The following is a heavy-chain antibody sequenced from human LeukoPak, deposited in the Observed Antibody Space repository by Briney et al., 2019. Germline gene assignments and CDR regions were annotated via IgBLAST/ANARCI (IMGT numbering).Heavy chain of an antibody. V-gene: IGHV3-23*01. CDR1: GFTFSSYA. CDR2: ISGSGGST. Sequence: GGSLRLSCAASGFTFSSYAMSWVRQAPGKGLEWGSAISGSGGSTYYADSVKGRFTISRDNSKNTLYLQMNSLRAEDTAVYYCAKDIYSRDAFDIWGQGTLVTVSS. J-gene: IGHJ3*02. CDR3: AKDIYSRDAFDI. D-gene: IGHD6-13*01.